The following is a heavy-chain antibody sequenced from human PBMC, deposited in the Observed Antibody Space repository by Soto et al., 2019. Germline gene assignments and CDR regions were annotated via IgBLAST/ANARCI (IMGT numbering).Heavy chain of an antibody. D-gene: IGHD4-17*01. V-gene: IGHV3-66*01. CDR2: IYDTGST. CDR1: GFTVSTNY. Sequence: EVQLVESGGGLVQPGGSLRLSCAASGFTVSTNYMSWVRQAPGKGLEWVSVIYDTGSTYYADSVKGRFTISRDNSKNTLYLQMNSLRAEDRAVYYCARDPTVTIDYWGQGTLVTVSS. CDR3: ARDPTVTIDY. J-gene: IGHJ4*02.